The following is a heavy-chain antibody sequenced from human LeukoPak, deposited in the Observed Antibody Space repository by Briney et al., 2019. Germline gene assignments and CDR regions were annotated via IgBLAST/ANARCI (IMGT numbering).Heavy chain of an antibody. CDR3: ARESYSSGWYKDY. V-gene: IGHV4-4*07. D-gene: IGHD6-19*01. Sequence: PSETLSLTCTVSGGSISSYSWSCIRQPAGKGLEWIGRIYSSGSTNYNPSLKSRVTMSVDTSKAQFSLNLTSLTAADTAFYYCARESYSSGWYKDYWGQGILVTVSS. CDR2: IYSSGST. CDR1: GGSISSYS. J-gene: IGHJ4*02.